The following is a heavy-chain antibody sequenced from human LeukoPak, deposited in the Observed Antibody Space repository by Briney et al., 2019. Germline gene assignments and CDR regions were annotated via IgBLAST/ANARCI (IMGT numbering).Heavy chain of an antibody. CDR1: GYTFSGYY. D-gene: IGHD1-20*01. Sequence: ASVKVSCKASGYTFSGYYIHWVRQAPGQGPEWMGWINPNSGATIYVQKFQGRVTMTWDTSISTAYMDLSRLRSDDTAVYYCGRQPIPGTTGIDYWGQGSLVTVSS. V-gene: IGHV1-2*02. J-gene: IGHJ4*02. CDR3: GRQPIPGTTGIDY. CDR2: INPNSGAT.